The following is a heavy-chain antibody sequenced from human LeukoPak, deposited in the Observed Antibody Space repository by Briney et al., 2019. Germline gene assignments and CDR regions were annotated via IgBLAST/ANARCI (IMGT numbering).Heavy chain of an antibody. J-gene: IGHJ5*02. D-gene: IGHD3-22*01. Sequence: TSETLSLTCTVSGGSISSSFYYWDWIRQPPGKALEWIGYISHSGNTNYNPSLKSRVTISVDTSRRQFSLKLSSVTAADTAVYYCARQGPDYFESSYNTWFDPWGQGTLVTVSS. CDR2: ISHSGNT. CDR3: ARQGPDYFESSYNTWFDP. CDR1: GGSISSSFYY. V-gene: IGHV4-61*05.